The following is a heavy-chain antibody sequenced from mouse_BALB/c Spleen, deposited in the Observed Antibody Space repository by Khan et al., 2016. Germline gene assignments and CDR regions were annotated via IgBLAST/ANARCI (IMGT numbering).Heavy chain of an antibody. CDR2: INYSGST. V-gene: IGHV3-2*02. D-gene: IGHD1-1*01. Sequence: EVKLLESGPGLVKPSQSLSLTCTVTGYSITSGYAWNWIRQFPGNKLEWMGYINYSGSTTYNPSLKSQISLTRDTSTNQFFLQVKSVTTEDTATYYCARDYYGSSFIDYWGQGTTLTVSS. CDR3: ARDYYGSSFIDY. CDR1: GYSITSGYA. J-gene: IGHJ2*01.